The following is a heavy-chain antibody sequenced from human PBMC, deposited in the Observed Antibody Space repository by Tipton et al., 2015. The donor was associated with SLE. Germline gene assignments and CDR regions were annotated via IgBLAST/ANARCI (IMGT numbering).Heavy chain of an antibody. Sequence: TLSLTCAVYGGSFSGHQWSWIRQPPGKGLEWIGEINHSGSTIYNPSLKSRVTIAEDTSKNQFSLKLSSVTAADTAVYYCARGDQVVATTYMDVWGKGTTVTVSS. D-gene: IGHD5-12*01. V-gene: IGHV4-34*01. CDR1: GGSFSGHQ. CDR2: INHSGST. J-gene: IGHJ6*03. CDR3: ARGDQVVATTYMDV.